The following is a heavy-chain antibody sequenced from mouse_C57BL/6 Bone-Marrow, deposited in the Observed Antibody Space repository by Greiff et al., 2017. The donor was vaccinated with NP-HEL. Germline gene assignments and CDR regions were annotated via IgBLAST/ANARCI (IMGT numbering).Heavy chain of an antibody. CDR2: ILPSIGRT. CDR1: DSEVFPIAY. V-gene: IGHV15-2*01. CDR3: ARIYYYGSGYFDV. D-gene: IGHD1-1*01. J-gene: IGHJ1*03. Sequence: QVQLKESGSELRSPGSSVKLSCKDFDSEVFPIAYMSWVRQKPGHGFEWIGGILPSIGRTIYGEKFEDKATLDADTLSNTAYLELNSLTSEDSAIDYCARIYYYGSGYFDVWGTGTTVTVSS.